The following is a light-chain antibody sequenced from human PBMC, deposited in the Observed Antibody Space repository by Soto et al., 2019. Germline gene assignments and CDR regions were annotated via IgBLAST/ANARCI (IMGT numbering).Light chain of an antibody. Sequence: EIVLTQCPANLSLSPGERATLSCRASQSVSSYLAWYQQKPGQAPRLLIYDASDRVTGIPARFSGSGSGTDFTLTISSLEPEDFAVYYCQQRGNWPLTFGGGTKVDI. V-gene: IGKV3-11*01. J-gene: IGKJ4*01. CDR2: DAS. CDR1: QSVSSY. CDR3: QQRGNWPLT.